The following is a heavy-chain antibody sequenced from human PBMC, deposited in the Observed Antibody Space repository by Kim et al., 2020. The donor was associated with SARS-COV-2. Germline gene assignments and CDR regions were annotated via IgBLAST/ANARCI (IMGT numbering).Heavy chain of an antibody. D-gene: IGHD1-26*01. Sequence: SVKGRFPISRDNSKNTVDLQMDSLRAEDTAVFYCTRDQSGSYYYYYGMDVWGQGTTVTVSS. V-gene: IGHV3-30*01. J-gene: IGHJ6*02. CDR3: TRDQSGSYYYYYGMDV.